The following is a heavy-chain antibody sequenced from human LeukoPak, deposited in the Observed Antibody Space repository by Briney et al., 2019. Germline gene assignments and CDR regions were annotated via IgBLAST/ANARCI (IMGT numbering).Heavy chain of an antibody. J-gene: IGHJ6*02. V-gene: IGHV3-48*02. CDR1: GFTFSSYS. CDR3: ARPWNYYYYYGMDV. D-gene: IGHD1-1*01. Sequence: GGSLRLSCAASGFTFSSYSMSWVRQAPGKGLEWVSYISSSSSTIYYADSVKGRFTISRDNAKNSLYLQMNSLRDEDTAVYYCARPWNYYYYYGMDVWGQGTTVTVSS. CDR2: ISSSSSTI.